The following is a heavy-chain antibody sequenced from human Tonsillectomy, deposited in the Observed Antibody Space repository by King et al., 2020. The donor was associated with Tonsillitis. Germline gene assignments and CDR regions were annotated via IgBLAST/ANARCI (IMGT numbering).Heavy chain of an antibody. CDR3: ARDRGYGDPWYYDY. J-gene: IGHJ4*02. Sequence: VQLVQSGGGLVQPGGSVRLSCAASGFSFSSCWMHWVRQAPGKGLVWVARIKSDGSSTTYADSVKGRFTISRANAKNTLYLQMNNLRAEDTAVYYCARDRGYGDPWYYDYWGQGTLVTVSS. CDR2: IKSDGSST. V-gene: IGHV3-74*01. CDR1: GFSFSSCW. D-gene: IGHD4-17*01.